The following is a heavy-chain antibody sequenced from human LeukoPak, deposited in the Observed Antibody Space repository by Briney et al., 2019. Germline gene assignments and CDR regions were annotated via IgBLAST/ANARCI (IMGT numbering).Heavy chain of an antibody. CDR2: INPNSGGT. D-gene: IGHD3-3*01. Sequence: ASVKVSCKASGYTFTDYYMHWVRQAPGQGLEWMGWINPNSGGTNSAQKFQGRVTMTRDTSISTAYMELSRLRSDDTAVYYCARARSEGLRFLEWLSPNYYYYMDVWGKGTTVTVSS. J-gene: IGHJ6*03. V-gene: IGHV1-2*02. CDR3: ARARSEGLRFLEWLSPNYYYYMDV. CDR1: GYTFTDYY.